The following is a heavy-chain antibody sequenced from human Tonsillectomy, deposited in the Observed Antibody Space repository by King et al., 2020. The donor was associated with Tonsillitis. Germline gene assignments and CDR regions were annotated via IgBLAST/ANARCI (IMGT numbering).Heavy chain of an antibody. CDR1: GLTFSTYA. CDR2: ISYDGTNK. V-gene: IGHV3-30*04. J-gene: IGHJ6*02. CDR3: VRGGGVLLKPAALGDGMDV. D-gene: IGHD2-2*01. Sequence: VQLVESGGGVVQPGRSLRLSCATSGLTFSTYAMHWVRQAPGKGLEWVAVISYDGTNKYYADSVKVRFIISRGNSKNTLYLQMNSLRAEDTAVYYCVRGGGVLLKPAALGDGMDVWGQGTTVTVSS.